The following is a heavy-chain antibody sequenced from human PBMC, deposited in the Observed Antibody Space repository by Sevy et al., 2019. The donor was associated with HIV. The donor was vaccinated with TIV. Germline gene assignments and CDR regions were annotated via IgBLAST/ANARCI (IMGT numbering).Heavy chain of an antibody. CDR3: ASRHSIFSFDP. D-gene: IGHD3-9*01. J-gene: IGHJ5*02. Sequence: SETLSLTCTVSGGSISSGSCYWGWIRQPPGKGLDWIGSVYYSGSTYYNPSLKSRVTISVDTSKNQFSLKLSSVTAADTAVYYCASRHSIFSFDPWGQGTLVTVSS. V-gene: IGHV4-39*01. CDR2: VYYSGST. CDR1: GGSISSGSCY.